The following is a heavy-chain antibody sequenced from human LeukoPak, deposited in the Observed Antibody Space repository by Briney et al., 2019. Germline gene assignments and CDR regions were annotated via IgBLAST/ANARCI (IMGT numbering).Heavy chain of an antibody. CDR1: GFSFNSDW. Sequence: GGSLRLSCAASGFSFNSDWMDWVRQAPGKGLEWVANIKHDESEKNYLDSVKGRFAISRDNAQNSLYLQMNGLRVEDTAVYYCTRRLDDWGQGTLVTVSS. D-gene: IGHD3-16*01. J-gene: IGHJ4*02. CDR2: IKHDESEK. V-gene: IGHV3-7*01. CDR3: TRRLDD.